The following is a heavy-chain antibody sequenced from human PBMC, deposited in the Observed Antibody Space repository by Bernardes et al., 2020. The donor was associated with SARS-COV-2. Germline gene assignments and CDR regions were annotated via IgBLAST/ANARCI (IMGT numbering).Heavy chain of an antibody. CDR1: GFAFSSNG. V-gene: IGHV3-23*01. CDR3: AKDLFWWSAADF. D-gene: IGHD2-21*01. CDR2: SGGDGGT. Sequence: GGSLRLCCAASGFAFSSNGMSWVRQAPGKGLEWVSSSGGDGGTHYADSVRGRFTISRDTSKNTLFLQMNSLRAEDTAVYYCAKDLFWWSAADFWGQGTLVTVSS. J-gene: IGHJ4*02.